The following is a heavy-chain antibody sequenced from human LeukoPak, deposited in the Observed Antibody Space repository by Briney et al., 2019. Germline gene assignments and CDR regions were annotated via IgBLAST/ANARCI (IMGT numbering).Heavy chain of an antibody. CDR2: IWFDGNKK. D-gene: IGHD4-17*01. CDR1: GFTFSSYT. V-gene: IGHV3-33*01. CDR3: AILTTEGPDY. J-gene: IGHJ4*02. Sequence: GGSLRLSCAASGFTFSSYTMHWVRQAPGKGLDWVGIIWFDGNKKDSANSVKGRFAISRDNSKNTLYLEMNSLRAEDTAVYYCAILTTEGPDYWGQGTLVTVSS.